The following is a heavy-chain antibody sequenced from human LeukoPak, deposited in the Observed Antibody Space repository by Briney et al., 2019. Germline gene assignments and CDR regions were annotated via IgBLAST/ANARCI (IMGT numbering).Heavy chain of an antibody. CDR3: SRVQYYYDSSGYYSLRAFDI. J-gene: IGHJ3*02. Sequence: GGSLRLSWAAFGFTYSSFWMSWVSQAPGKGLEWVVNIKQDGSEKYYVDSVKGRFTISRDNAKNSLYQQMNSLRAEDTAVYYCSRVQYYYDSSGYYSLRAFDIWGQGTMVTVAS. CDR1: GFTYSSFW. D-gene: IGHD3-22*01. V-gene: IGHV3-7*01. CDR2: IKQDGSEK.